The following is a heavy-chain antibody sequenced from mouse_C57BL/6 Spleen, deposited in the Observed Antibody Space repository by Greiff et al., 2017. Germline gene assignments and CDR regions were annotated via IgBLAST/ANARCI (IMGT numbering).Heavy chain of an antibody. V-gene: IGHV5-12*01. CDR2: ISNGGGST. J-gene: IGHJ4*01. CDR1: GFTFSDYY. Sequence: EVKVVESGGGLVQPGGSLKLSCAASGFTFSDYYMYWVRQTPEKRLEWVAYISNGGGSTYYPDTVKGRFTISRDNAKNTLYLQMSRLKSEDTAMYYCARQEGNYVYAMDYWGQGTSVTVSS. D-gene: IGHD2-1*01. CDR3: ARQEGNYVYAMDY.